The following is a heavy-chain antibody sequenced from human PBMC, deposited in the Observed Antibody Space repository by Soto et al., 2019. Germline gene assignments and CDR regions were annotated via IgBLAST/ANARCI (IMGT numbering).Heavy chain of an antibody. D-gene: IGHD1-26*01. Sequence: PSETLSLTCTVSGGSISSSSYYWGWIRQPPGKGLEWIGNVYYGGSTYYNPSLKSRVTISVDTSKNQFSLKLSSVTAADTAVYYCAGYQWELLPHGFDYWGQGTLVTVSS. J-gene: IGHJ4*02. CDR2: VYYGGST. CDR3: AGYQWELLPHGFDY. V-gene: IGHV4-39*01. CDR1: GGSISSSSYY.